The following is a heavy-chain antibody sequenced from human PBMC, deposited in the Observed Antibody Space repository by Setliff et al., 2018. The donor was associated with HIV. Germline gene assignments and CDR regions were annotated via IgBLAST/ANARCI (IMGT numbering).Heavy chain of an antibody. D-gene: IGHD3-9*01. CDR1: GGSISTYY. J-gene: IGHJ5*02. CDR2: IYYSGST. V-gene: IGHV4-59*01. Sequence: SETLSLTCTVSGGSISTYYWSWIRQSPGKGLEWIGYIYYSGSTKYNPSLKSRLTISVDTSKNQFSLKLSSVTAADTAVYYCARDGSHYDILTGYYIIGWFDPWGQGTLVTVSS. CDR3: ARDGSHYDILTGYYIIGWFDP.